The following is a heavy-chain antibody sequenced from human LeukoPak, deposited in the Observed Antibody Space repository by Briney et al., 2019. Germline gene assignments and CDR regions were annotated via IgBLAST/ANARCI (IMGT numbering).Heavy chain of an antibody. Sequence: PGGSLRLSCAASGFTFSSYAMSWVRQAPGKGLEWVSAISGSGGSTYYADSVKGRFTISRDNSKNTLYLQMNSLRAEDTAVYYCAKAFVVVPAAPSDYWGQGTLVTVSS. D-gene: IGHD2-2*01. CDR2: ISGSGGST. CDR3: AKAFVVVPAAPSDY. J-gene: IGHJ4*02. CDR1: GFTFSSYA. V-gene: IGHV3-23*01.